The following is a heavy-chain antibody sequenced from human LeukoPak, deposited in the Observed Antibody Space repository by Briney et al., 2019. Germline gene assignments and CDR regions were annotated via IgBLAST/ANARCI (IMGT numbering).Heavy chain of an antibody. V-gene: IGHV4-59*12. D-gene: IGHD6-13*01. CDR2: IYYSGST. J-gene: IGHJ4*02. CDR3: ASALSSSWLDY. CDR1: GGSISSYY. Sequence: SETLSLTCTVSGGSISSYYWSWIRQPPGKGLEWIGYIYYSGSTYYNPSLKSRVTISVDTSKNQFSLKLSSVTAADTAVYYCASALSSSWLDYWGQGTLVTVSS.